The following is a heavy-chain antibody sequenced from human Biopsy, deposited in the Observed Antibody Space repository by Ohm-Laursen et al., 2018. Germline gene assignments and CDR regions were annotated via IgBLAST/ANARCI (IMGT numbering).Heavy chain of an antibody. V-gene: IGHV1-69*06. J-gene: IGHJ1*01. CDR1: GGTFSNYG. CDR3: ATKLTGYFHH. CDR2: NIPILGTG. D-gene: IGHD3-9*01. Sequence: ASVKVSCKAPGGTFSNYGVNWVRQDPGQGLEWLGGNIPILGTGNYAQKFQDRVTVAADTSTSTATMELRSLRSDDTAVYYCATKLTGYFHHWGQGTLVIVSS.